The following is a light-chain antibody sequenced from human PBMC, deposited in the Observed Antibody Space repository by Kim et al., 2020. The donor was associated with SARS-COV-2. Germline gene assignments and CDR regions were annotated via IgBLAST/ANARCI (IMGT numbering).Light chain of an antibody. CDR2: GKN. CDR1: SLRSYY. J-gene: IGLJ2*01. CDR3: NSRDSNDNVV. Sequence: ALGQTVRITCQGDSLRSYYATWYQQKPGQAPILVIYGKNNRPSGIPDRCSGSSSGNTASLTITGTQAGDEADYYCNSRDSNDNVVFGGGTQLTVL. V-gene: IGLV3-19*01.